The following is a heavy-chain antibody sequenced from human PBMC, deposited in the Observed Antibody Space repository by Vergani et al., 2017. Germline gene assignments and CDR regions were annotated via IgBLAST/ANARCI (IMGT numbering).Heavy chain of an antibody. V-gene: IGHV1-69*01. D-gene: IGHD2-2*01. CDR2: IIPIFGTA. Sequence: QVQLVQSGAEVKKPGSSVKVSCKASGGTFSSYAISWVRQAPGQGLEWMGGIIPIFGTANYAQKFQGRVTITADESTSTAYMELSSLRSEDTAVYYCAREAGYCSSTSCYFEGFWFDPWGQGTLVTVSS. J-gene: IGHJ5*02. CDR3: AREAGYCSSTSCYFEGFWFDP. CDR1: GGTFSSYA.